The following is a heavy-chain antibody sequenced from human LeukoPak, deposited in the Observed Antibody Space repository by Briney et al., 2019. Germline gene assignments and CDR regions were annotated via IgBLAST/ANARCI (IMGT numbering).Heavy chain of an antibody. CDR2: IYPGDSDA. Sequence: GASLKISCNCSGYSFTSYWIGWVRQSPGRGLEWMGIIYPGDSDARYSPSFQGQVTISVDKSINTAYLQWSSLNTSDTAMYYCARLDPSDAFDIWGQGRMVTVYS. V-gene: IGHV5-51*01. CDR1: GYSFTSYW. CDR3: ARLDPSDAFDI. J-gene: IGHJ3*02.